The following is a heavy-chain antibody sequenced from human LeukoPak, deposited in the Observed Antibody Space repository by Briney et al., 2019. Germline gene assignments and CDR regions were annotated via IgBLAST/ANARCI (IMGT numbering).Heavy chain of an antibody. V-gene: IGHV3-23*01. CDR2: IIGSGGST. D-gene: IGHD5-12*01. J-gene: IGHJ4*02. Sequence: PGGSLRLSCAASGFTTSSYFMSWVRQAPGKGLEWVSGIIGSGGSTYYADSVKGRFTISRDNSKNTLYLQVNSLTAEDTAVYYCAKGAYDYIEVAYFDYWGQGTLVTVSS. CDR1: GFTTSSYF. CDR3: AKGAYDYIEVAYFDY.